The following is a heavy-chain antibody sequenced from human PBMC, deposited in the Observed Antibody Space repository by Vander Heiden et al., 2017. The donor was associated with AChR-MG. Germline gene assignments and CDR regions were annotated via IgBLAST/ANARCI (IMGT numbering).Heavy chain of an antibody. Sequence: QVQLVESGGGVVQPGRSLRLSCAASGFTFSSYGMHWVRQAPGKGLEWVAVISYDGSNKYYADSVKGRFTISRDNSKNTLYLQMNSLRAVDTAVYYCAKLIAARPPDYWGQGTLVTVSS. D-gene: IGHD6-6*01. CDR3: AKLIAARPPDY. CDR1: GFTFSSYG. CDR2: ISYDGSNK. V-gene: IGHV3-30*18. J-gene: IGHJ4*02.